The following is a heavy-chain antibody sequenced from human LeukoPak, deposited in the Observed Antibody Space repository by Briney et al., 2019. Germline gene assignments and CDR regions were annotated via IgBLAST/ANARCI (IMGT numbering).Heavy chain of an antibody. J-gene: IGHJ4*02. D-gene: IGHD3-22*01. V-gene: IGHV3-33*08. CDR3: VRELPPVVQYYFAC. Sequence: PGLSLRLPCAASGFTFRDYGMHWVRQAPGKGLEWGAVIWYDGNNKYYAGSVKGRFTISRDNSRNTLCLQMNSLRAEDTAVYYCVRELPPVVQYYFACWGPGTLVTVSS. CDR1: GFTFRDYG. CDR2: IWYDGNNK.